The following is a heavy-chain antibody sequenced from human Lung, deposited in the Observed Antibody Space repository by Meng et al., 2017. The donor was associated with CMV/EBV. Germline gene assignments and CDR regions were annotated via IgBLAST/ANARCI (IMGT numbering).Heavy chain of an antibody. D-gene: IGHD2-15*01. CDR2: ISGYNGRV. CDR3: GRDYCSGGSCHQCDY. V-gene: IGHV1-18*01. CDR1: GYTFTSYG. Sequence: SVKVSCXASGYTFTSYGVSWVRQAPGQGLEWMGWISGYNGRVNYLQKFQGRVTMTTDTSATTAYMELRSLRSDDTAVYYCGRDYCSGGSCHQCDYWGQGTLVTVSS. J-gene: IGHJ4*02.